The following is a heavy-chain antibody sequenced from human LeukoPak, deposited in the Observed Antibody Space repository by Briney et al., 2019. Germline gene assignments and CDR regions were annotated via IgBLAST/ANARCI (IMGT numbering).Heavy chain of an antibody. D-gene: IGHD6-25*01. CDR3: ARGADYFDY. Sequence: SETLSLTCTVSGGSISTYYWSWIRQPPGKGLEWIGSIFYTGNTNYNPSLSGTTNYNPSLKSRVTISVDTSKNQFSLRLISVSAADTAVYYCARGADYFDYWGQGTLVTVSS. CDR1: GGSISTYY. V-gene: IGHV4-59*01. CDR2: IFYTGNTNYNPSLSGTT. J-gene: IGHJ4*02.